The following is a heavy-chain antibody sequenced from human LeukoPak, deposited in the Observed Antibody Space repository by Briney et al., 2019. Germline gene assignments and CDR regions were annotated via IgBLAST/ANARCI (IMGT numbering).Heavy chain of an antibody. V-gene: IGHV1-2*02. CDR1: GYTFTGYY. CDR2: INPNSGGT. Sequence: APVKVSCKASGYTFTGYYMHWVRQAPGQGLEWMGWINPNSGGTNYAQKFQGRVTMTRDTSISTAYMELSRLRSDDTAVYYCARDGTPTYYYDSSGYYDCWGQGTLVTVSS. CDR3: ARDGTPTYYYDSSGYYDC. J-gene: IGHJ4*02. D-gene: IGHD3-22*01.